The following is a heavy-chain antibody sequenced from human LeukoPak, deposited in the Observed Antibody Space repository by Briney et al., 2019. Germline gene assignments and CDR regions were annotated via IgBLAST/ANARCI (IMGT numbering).Heavy chain of an antibody. CDR2: INPNSGGT. CDR1: GYTFTGYY. CDR3: ARDRGIIVGVTSGDFDY. J-gene: IGHJ4*02. D-gene: IGHD1-26*01. Sequence: ASVKVSCKASGYTFTGYYMHWVRQAPGQGLEWMGWINPNSGGTNYAQQFQGRVTMTRDTSISAAYMELNRLRSDDTAVYYCARDRGIIVGVTSGDFDYWGQGTLVTVST. V-gene: IGHV1-2*02.